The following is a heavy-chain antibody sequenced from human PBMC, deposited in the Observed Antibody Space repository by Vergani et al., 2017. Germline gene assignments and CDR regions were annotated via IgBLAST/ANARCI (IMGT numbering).Heavy chain of an antibody. V-gene: IGHV4-61*01. Sequence: QVQLQESGPGLVKPSQTLSLTCTVSGGAINTDYYYWGWIREPPGKGLEWIGYIYSTGSTNYNPSLNSRVTMSVDTSKNQFSLKLRSVTAADTAVYFCARVMYRDEASTGYRLEGMDIWGQGTTVTISS. CDR2: IYSTGST. CDR1: GGAINTDYYY. D-gene: IGHD3-9*01. J-gene: IGHJ6*02. CDR3: ARVMYRDEASTGYRLEGMDI.